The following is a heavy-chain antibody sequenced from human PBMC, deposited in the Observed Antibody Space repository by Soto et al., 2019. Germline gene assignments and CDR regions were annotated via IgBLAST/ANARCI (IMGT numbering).Heavy chain of an antibody. CDR1: GVSVSSNIAA. V-gene: IGHV6-1*01. J-gene: IGHJ6*02. CDR3: GRGGLIAVAGTGYYCYYGIDV. CDR2: TYYRSKWYN. D-gene: IGHD6-19*01. Sequence: SQTLSLTCSISGVSVSSNIAAWNWISQSQSRGLEWLGRTYYRSKWYNDYAVSVKSRITINPDTSKNPFSLPQNCVTPEDMAVYYCGRGGLIAVAGTGYYCYYGIDVWGQGTTVTVSS.